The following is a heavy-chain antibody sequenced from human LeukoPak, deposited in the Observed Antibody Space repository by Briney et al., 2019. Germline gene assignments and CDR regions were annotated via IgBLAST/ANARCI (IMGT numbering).Heavy chain of an antibody. D-gene: IGHD3-10*01. V-gene: IGHV4-59*01. Sequence: SETLSLTCTVSGGSISSYYWSWIRQPPGKGLEWIGYIYFSGSTNYNPSLKSRVTISADTSKNQFSLKLSSVTAADTAVYYCARDGDMVRGVFDYWGQGTLVTVSS. CDR2: IYFSGST. J-gene: IGHJ4*02. CDR1: GGSISSYY. CDR3: ARDGDMVRGVFDY.